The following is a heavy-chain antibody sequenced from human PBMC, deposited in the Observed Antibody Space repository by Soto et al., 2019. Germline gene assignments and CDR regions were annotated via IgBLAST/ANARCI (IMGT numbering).Heavy chain of an antibody. V-gene: IGHV3-73*01. CDR2: IRTKTNTYAT. D-gene: IGHD6-19*01. CDR1: GFTFSGSA. J-gene: IGHJ6*02. Sequence: GGSLRLSCAASGFTFSGSAMHWVRQASGKGLEWVGRIRTKTNTYATAYAASVKGRFTISRDDSKNTAYLQMNSLKTEDTAVYYCTRRVAVAGTDYYGMGVWGQGTTVTVS. CDR3: TRRVAVAGTDYYGMGV.